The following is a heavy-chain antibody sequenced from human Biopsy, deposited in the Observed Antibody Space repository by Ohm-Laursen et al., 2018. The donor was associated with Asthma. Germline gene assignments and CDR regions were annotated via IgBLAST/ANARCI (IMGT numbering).Heavy chain of an antibody. CDR3: ARTYYDFLTGQVKDVFGV. CDR1: GGTFSSDA. Sequence: SVKVSCEASGGTFSSDAISWVRQAPGQGLEWMGGIMPPFGLTNYAQRFQDRLTISADKSTRTAYMELRRLRSEDSATYYCARTYYDFLTGQVKDVFGVWGQGTMVTVSS. CDR2: IMPPFGLT. D-gene: IGHD3-9*01. J-gene: IGHJ3*01. V-gene: IGHV1-69*10.